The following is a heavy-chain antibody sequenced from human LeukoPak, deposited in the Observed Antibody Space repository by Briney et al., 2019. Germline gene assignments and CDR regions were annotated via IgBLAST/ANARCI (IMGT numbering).Heavy chain of an antibody. CDR3: ASWKNSGSYYQI. J-gene: IGHJ3*02. D-gene: IGHD1-26*01. CDR2: IYYSGST. CDR1: GGSISSFY. Sequence: SETLSLTCTVSGGSISSFYWSWIRQPPGKGLEWIGYIYYSGSTNYNPSLKSRVTISVDTSKNQFSLKLSSVTAADTAVYYCASWKNSGSYYQIWGQGTMVTVSS. V-gene: IGHV4-59*12.